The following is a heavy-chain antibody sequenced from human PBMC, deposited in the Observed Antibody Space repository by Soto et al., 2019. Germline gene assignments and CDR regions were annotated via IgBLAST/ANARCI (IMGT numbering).Heavy chain of an antibody. V-gene: IGHV3-48*02. Sequence: GGSLRLSCAASGFTFSDYNMIWVRQAPGKGLEWVSYIDIFSATIYYADSVKGRFTISRDNAKNSLYLQMNSLRDEDTAVYYCVKAIEYSSSDFDYWGQGTLVTVSS. J-gene: IGHJ4*02. CDR3: VKAIEYSSSDFDY. CDR2: IDIFSATI. CDR1: GFTFSDYN. D-gene: IGHD6-6*01.